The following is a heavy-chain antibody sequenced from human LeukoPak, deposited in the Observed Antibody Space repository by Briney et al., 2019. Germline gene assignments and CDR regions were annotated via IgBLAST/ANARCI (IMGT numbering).Heavy chain of an antibody. Sequence: PGGPERLLCAASGFTYSRYDMNCVRHSPGKGLEWVSYINSTSSTIYYVDSVKGRFTISRDNAKNSLFLQMNSLRAEDTAVYYCARERGPVDYWGQGTLVTVSS. J-gene: IGHJ4*02. CDR3: ARERGPVDY. CDR1: GFTYSRYD. CDR2: INSTSSTI. V-gene: IGHV3-48*04. D-gene: IGHD2-15*01.